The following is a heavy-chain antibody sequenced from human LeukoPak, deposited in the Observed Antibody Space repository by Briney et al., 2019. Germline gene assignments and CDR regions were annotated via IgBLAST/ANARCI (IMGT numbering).Heavy chain of an antibody. D-gene: IGHD4-17*01. Sequence: SETLSLTCTVSGGSISSSSYYWGWIRQPPGKGLEWIGSIYYSGSTYCNPSLKSRVTISVDTSKNQFSLKLSFVTAADTAVYYCARATVISGYYYYGMDVWGQGTTVTVSS. J-gene: IGHJ6*02. CDR3: ARATVISGYYYYGMDV. CDR2: IYYSGST. CDR1: GGSISSSSYY. V-gene: IGHV4-39*01.